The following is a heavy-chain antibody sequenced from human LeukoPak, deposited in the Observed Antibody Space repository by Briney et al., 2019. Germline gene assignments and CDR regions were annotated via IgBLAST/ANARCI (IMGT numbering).Heavy chain of an antibody. CDR1: GFTFSSYA. Sequence: PGGSLRLSWGAFGFTFSSYAMHWVRQAPGKGLEWVVVFSYSGGAQKFYADSVNGRFTISRDNSKNTLFLQMDSLRPDDTAVYYCVRDPTAASNQPQYSFDSWGQGTLVIVSS. V-gene: IGHV3-30*04. CDR3: VRDPTAASNQPQYSFDS. J-gene: IGHJ4*02. D-gene: IGHD1-14*01. CDR2: FSYSGGAQK.